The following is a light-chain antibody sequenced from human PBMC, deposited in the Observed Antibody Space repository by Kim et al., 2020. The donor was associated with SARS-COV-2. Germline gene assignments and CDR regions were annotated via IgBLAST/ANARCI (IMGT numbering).Light chain of an antibody. CDR1: QSISNN. V-gene: IGKV3-15*01. Sequence: DILMTQSPATLSLSPGERATLSCRASQSISNNLAWYQRKPGQAPRLLIYGASTRATGIPARFSGSGSGTEFTLTISSLQSEDFAVYYCQQYSDWLRFTFGQGTKLVI. J-gene: IGKJ2*01. CDR3: QQYSDWLRFT. CDR2: GAS.